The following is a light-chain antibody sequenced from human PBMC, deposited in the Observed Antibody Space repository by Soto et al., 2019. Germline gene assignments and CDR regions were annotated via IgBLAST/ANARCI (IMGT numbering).Light chain of an antibody. CDR2: EVI. CDR3: CSYAGSTSV. CDR1: SSGVGSYNL. V-gene: IGLV2-23*02. Sequence: QSVLTQPASVSGSPGQSITISCTGTSSGVGSYNLVSWYQQYPGKAPKLVIYEVIKRPSGVSNRFSGSKSGNTASLTISGLQAEDEADYYCCSYAGSTSVFGTGTKVTVL. J-gene: IGLJ1*01.